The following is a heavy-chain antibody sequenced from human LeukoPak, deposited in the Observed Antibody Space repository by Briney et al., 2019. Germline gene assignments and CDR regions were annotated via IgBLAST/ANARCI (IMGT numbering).Heavy chain of an antibody. J-gene: IGHJ4*02. Sequence: SETLSLTCTVSGGSISSSRYFCRWIRQPPGKGLEWIGSIYYSGSTSYNPSLKSRVTISVDPSKNQFSLKLSSVTAADTAVYYCASRPKWCPFDYWGQGTLVTVSS. D-gene: IGHD2-8*01. CDR1: GGSISSSRYF. CDR2: IYYSGST. CDR3: ASRPKWCPFDY. V-gene: IGHV4-39*01.